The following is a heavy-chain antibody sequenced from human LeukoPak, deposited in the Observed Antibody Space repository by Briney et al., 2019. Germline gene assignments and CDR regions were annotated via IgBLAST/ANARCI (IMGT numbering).Heavy chain of an antibody. D-gene: IGHD1/OR15-1a*01. Sequence: PETLSLTCAVSGGSISSYYWRWIRHSPGKGLEWIAYIYHSGNTNYNPAFKSRVTISVDTSKNQFSLKLTSVAAADTANYYCARQPSGTAAFDIWGQGTMVTVSS. CDR3: ARQPSGTAAFDI. CDR2: IYHSGNT. J-gene: IGHJ3*02. CDR1: GGSISSYY. V-gene: IGHV4-59*08.